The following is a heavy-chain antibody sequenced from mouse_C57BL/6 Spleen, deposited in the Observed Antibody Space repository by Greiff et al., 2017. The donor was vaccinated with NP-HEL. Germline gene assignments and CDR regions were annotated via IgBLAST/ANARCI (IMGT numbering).Heavy chain of an antibody. D-gene: IGHD1-1*01. CDR3: ARRDYYGRGYYAMDY. J-gene: IGHJ4*01. CDR1: GFSLTSYG. CDR2: IWSGGST. Sequence: VKLMESGPGLVQPSQSLSITCTVSGFSLTSYGVHWVRQSPGKGLEWLGVIWSGGSTDYNAAFISRLSISKDNSKSQVFFKMNSLQADDTAIYYCARRDYYGRGYYAMDYWGQGTSVTVSS. V-gene: IGHV2-2*01.